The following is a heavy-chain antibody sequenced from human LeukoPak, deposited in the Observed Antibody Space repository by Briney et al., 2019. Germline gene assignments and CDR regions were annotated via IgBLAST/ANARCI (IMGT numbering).Heavy chain of an antibody. D-gene: IGHD2-15*01. CDR3: ATSGCSGGSCYGLFDY. V-gene: IGHV1-8*01. J-gene: IGHJ4*02. Sequence: VASVKVFCKASGYTFTSYNINGVRQATGQGLEWMGWVNPSSGNTRYVQKFQGRVTMTEDTSTDTAYMELSSLRSEDTAVYYCATSGCSGGSCYGLFDYWGQGTLVTVSS. CDR2: VNPSSGNT. CDR1: GYTFTSYN.